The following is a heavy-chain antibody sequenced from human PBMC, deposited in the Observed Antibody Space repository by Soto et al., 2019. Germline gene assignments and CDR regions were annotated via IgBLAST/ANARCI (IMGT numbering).Heavy chain of an antibody. CDR3: IQSRCGGDCLQSYASYYYYGMDV. J-gene: IGHJ6*02. CDR1: AFSLSTGGVG. D-gene: IGHD2-21*02. V-gene: IGHV2-5*02. CDR2: IYWDDDK. Sequence: QITLKESGPTLVKPTQTLTLTCTFSAFSLSTGGVGVGWIRQPPGKALEWLALIYWDDDKRYSPSLRSRLTITKDTSKNQVVLTMTNMDTVDTATYYCIQSRCGGDCLQSYASYYYYGMDVGGQGTTFTVSS.